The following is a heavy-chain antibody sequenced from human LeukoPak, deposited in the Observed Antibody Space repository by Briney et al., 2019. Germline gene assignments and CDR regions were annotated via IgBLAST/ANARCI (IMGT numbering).Heavy chain of an antibody. CDR1: GFSFSYYS. V-gene: IGHV3-48*01. CDR2: ISSSSGTI. D-gene: IGHD3-10*01. Sequence: GGSPRLSCAASGFSFSYYSMNWVRQAPGKGLEWVSDISSSSGTIYYADSVKGRFTISRDNAKNSLYLQMNSLRAEDTAVYYCARDPPGMLGIHYFDYWGQGTLVTVSS. CDR3: ARDPPGMLGIHYFDY. J-gene: IGHJ4*02.